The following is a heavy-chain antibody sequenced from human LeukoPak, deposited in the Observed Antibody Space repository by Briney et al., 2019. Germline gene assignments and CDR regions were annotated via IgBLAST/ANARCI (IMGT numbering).Heavy chain of an antibody. J-gene: IGHJ3*02. D-gene: IGHD2-2*01. Sequence: GGSLRLSCAASGFTFSSHWMSWVRQAPGKGLEWVANIKQDGSENYYVDSVKGRFTISRDNAKNSLYLQMNSLRAEDTAVYYCASGGGEYQLLPDAFDIWGQGTMVTVSS. CDR1: GFTFSSHW. V-gene: IGHV3-7*01. CDR3: ASGGGEYQLLPDAFDI. CDR2: IKQDGSEN.